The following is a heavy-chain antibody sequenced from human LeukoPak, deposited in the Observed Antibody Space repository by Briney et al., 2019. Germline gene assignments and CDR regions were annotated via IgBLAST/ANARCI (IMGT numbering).Heavy chain of an antibody. V-gene: IGHV3-11*04. CDR1: GFTFSDYY. CDR2: ISSSGSTI. J-gene: IGHJ6*02. D-gene: IGHD3-10*01. Sequence: GGSLRLSCAASGFTFSDYYMSWIRQAPGKGLEWVSYISSSGSTIYYADSVKGRFTISRDNAKNSLYLQMNSLRAEDTAVYYCARLYALFGVLDPRYGMDVWGQGTTVTVSS. CDR3: ARLYALFGVLDPRYGMDV.